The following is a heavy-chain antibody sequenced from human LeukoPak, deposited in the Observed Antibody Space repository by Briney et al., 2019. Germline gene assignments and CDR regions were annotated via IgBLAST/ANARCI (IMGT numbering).Heavy chain of an antibody. J-gene: IGHJ4*02. V-gene: IGHV3-30*04. Sequence: GGSLRLSCAASGFTFSSYAMHWVSQAPGKGLEWVAVISYAGSDKYYADSVKGRFTISRDNSKNTLYLQMNSLRAEDTAVYYCAREPLVMVITYYFDYRGQGTLVTVYS. D-gene: IGHD3-22*01. CDR2: ISYAGSDK. CDR1: GFTFSSYA. CDR3: AREPLVMVITYYFDY.